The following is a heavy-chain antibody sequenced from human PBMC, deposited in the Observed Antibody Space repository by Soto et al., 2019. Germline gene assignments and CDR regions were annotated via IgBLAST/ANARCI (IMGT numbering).Heavy chain of an antibody. CDR3: ARVSCGGDCFGGHLDY. V-gene: IGHV1-69*06. D-gene: IGHD2-21*02. CDR1: GGTFSSYA. CDR2: IIPIFGTA. Sequence: QVQLVQSGAEVQKPGSSVKVSCKASGGTFSSYAISWVRQAPGQGLEWMGGIIPIFGTANYAQKFQGRVTITADKSTSTAYMELSSLRSEDTAVYYCARVSCGGDCFGGHLDYWGQGTLVTVSS. J-gene: IGHJ4*02.